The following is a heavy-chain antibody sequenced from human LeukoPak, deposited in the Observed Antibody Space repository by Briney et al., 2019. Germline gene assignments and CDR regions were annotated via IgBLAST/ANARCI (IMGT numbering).Heavy chain of an antibody. V-gene: IGHV3-15*07. CDR2: IKSETDGGTT. CDR1: GFTFSSYS. CDR3: TRRSSAAGRQYFDY. Sequence: GGSLRLSCAASGFTFSSYSMNWVRQAPGKGLEWVGRIKSETDGGTTDYAAPVKGTFTISRDDSENTLYLQMNSLKTEDTAVYYCTRRSSAAGRQYFDYWGQGTLVTVSS. D-gene: IGHD6-13*01. J-gene: IGHJ4*02.